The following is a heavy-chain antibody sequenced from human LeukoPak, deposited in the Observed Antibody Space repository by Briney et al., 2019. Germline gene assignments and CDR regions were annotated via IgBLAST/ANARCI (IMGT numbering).Heavy chain of an antibody. V-gene: IGHV3-15*07. CDR2: IKSETDGGTT. CDR1: GFTFSSYS. CDR3: TRRSSAAGRQYFDY. Sequence: GGSLRLSCAASGFTFSSYSMNWVRQAPGKGLEWVGRIKSETDGGTTDYAAPVKGTFTISRDDSENTLYLQMNSLKTEDTAVYYCTRRSSAAGRQYFDYWGQGTLVTVSS. D-gene: IGHD6-13*01. J-gene: IGHJ4*02.